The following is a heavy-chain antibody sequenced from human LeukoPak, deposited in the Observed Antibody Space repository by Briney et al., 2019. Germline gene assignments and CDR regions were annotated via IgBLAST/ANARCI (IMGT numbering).Heavy chain of an antibody. J-gene: IGHJ6*02. CDR1: GGSISSSSYY. CDR3: ARHPGRYYYGMDV. Sequence: PSETLSLTCTVSGGSISSSSYYWGWIRQPPGKGLEWIGSIYYSGSTYYNPSLKSRVTISVDTSKNQFSLKLSSVTAADTAVYYCARHPGRYYYGMDVWGQGTTVTVSS. V-gene: IGHV4-39*01. CDR2: IYYSGST.